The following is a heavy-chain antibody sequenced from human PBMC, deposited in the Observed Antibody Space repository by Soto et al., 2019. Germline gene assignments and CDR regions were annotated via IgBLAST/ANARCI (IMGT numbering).Heavy chain of an antibody. CDR2: IYYSGST. V-gene: IGHV4-59*01. CDR3: ARDVQESGPHDYYYYGMDV. Sequence: LSLTCTVSGGSISSYYWSWIRQPPGKGLEWIGYIYYSGSTNYNPSLKSRVTISVDTSKNQFSLKLSSVTAADTAVYYCARDVQESGPHDYYYYGMDVWGQGTTVTV. CDR1: GGSISSYY. D-gene: IGHD3-3*01. J-gene: IGHJ6*02.